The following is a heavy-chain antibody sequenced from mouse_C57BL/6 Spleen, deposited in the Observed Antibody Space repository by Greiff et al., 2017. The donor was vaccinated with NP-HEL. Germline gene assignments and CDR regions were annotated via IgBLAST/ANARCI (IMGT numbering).Heavy chain of an antibody. V-gene: IGHV1-31*01. CDR1: GYSFTGYY. D-gene: IGHD2-2*01. CDR2: IYPYNGVS. J-gene: IGHJ3*01. Sequence: VQLKESGPELVKPGASVKISCKASGYSFTGYYMHWVKQSHGNILDWIGYIYPYNGVSSYNQKFKGKATLTVDKSSSTAYMELRSLTSEDSAVYYCASYYGYDGFAYWGQGTLVTVSA. CDR3: ASYYGYDGFAY.